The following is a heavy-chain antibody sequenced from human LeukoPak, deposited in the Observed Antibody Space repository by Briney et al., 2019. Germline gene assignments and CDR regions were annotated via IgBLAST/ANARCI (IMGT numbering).Heavy chain of an antibody. CDR3: ARNGYYYGSGSYEFDY. CDR1: GYTFTGYY. D-gene: IGHD3-10*01. J-gene: IGHJ4*02. V-gene: IGHV1-2*02. Sequence: ASVKVSCKASGYTFTGYYMHWVRQAPGQGLEWMGWINPNSGGTNYAQKFQGRVTMTRDTSISTAYMELSRLRSDDTAVYYCARNGYYYGSGSYEFDYWGRGTLVTVSS. CDR2: INPNSGGT.